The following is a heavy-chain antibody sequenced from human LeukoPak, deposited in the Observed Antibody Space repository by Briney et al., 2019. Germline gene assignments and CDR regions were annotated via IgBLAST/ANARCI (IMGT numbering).Heavy chain of an antibody. Sequence: SETLSLTCTVSGGSISTYYWSWIRQPPGKGLEWIGYVLHSGSTKSNPSLKSRVSISVDTSKNEISLKMRSVTAADTAVYYCARVGIRASGMPNWFDSWGQGTLVTVSS. D-gene: IGHD6-13*01. V-gene: IGHV4-59*01. CDR2: VLHSGST. CDR3: ARVGIRASGMPNWFDS. CDR1: GGSISTYY. J-gene: IGHJ5*01.